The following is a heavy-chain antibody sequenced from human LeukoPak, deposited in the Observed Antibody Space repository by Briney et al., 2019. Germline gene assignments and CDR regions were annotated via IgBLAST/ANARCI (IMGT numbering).Heavy chain of an antibody. Sequence: SETLSLTCTVSGGSISSYYWSWIWQPPGKGLEWIGYIYYSGSTNYNPSLKSRVTISVDTSKNQFSLKLSSVTAADTAVYYCARASGSYLRWFDPWGQGTLVTVSS. CDR3: ARASGSYLRWFDP. V-gene: IGHV4-59*08. CDR1: GGSISSYY. CDR2: IYYSGST. J-gene: IGHJ5*02. D-gene: IGHD1-26*01.